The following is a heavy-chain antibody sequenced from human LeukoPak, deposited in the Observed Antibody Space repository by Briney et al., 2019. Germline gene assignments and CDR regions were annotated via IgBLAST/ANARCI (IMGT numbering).Heavy chain of an antibody. V-gene: IGHV4-34*01. CDR3: ARGRYYSSSWYRV. D-gene: IGHD6-13*01. CDR1: GGSFSGYY. Sequence: SETLSLTCAVYGGSFSGYYWSWIRQPPGKGLEWIGEINHSGSTNYNPPLKSRVTISVDTSKNQFSLKLSSVTAADTAVYYCARGRYYSSSWYRVWGQGTTVTVSS. J-gene: IGHJ6*02. CDR2: INHSGST.